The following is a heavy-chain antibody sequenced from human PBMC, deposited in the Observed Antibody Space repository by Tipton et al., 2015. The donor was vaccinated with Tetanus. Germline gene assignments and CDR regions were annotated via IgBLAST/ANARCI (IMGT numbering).Heavy chain of an antibody. Sequence: TLSLTCTVSGGSISSYYWSWIRQPPGKGLEWIGQIYYNGKTKYNPSLKSRVSITIDTPKNQFSLTVNSVTAADTAVYYCARDGGRELLWGQGTLVTVSS. D-gene: IGHD3-16*01. CDR1: GGSISSYY. CDR3: ARDGGRELL. V-gene: IGHV4-59*01. J-gene: IGHJ4*02. CDR2: IYYNGKT.